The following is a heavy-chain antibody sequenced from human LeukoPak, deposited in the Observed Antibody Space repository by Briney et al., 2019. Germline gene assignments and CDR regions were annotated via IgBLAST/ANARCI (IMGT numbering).Heavy chain of an antibody. CDR2: ISSSNSYI. J-gene: IGHJ4*02. D-gene: IGHD2-8*01. CDR3: AREYCTDGVCYFYY. Sequence: GGSLRLSCAASGFTFSSYSMNWVRQAPGKGLEWVSSISSSNSYIYYADSVKGRFTISRDNAKNSLYLQMNSLRAEDTAVYYCAREYCTDGVCYFYYWGQGTLVTVSS. V-gene: IGHV3-21*01. CDR1: GFTFSSYS.